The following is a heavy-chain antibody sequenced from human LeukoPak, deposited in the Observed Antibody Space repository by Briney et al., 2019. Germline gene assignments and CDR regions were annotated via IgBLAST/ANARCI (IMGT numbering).Heavy chain of an antibody. D-gene: IGHD5-18*01. J-gene: IGHJ4*02. CDR1: GYTFTSYY. V-gene: IGHV1-46*01. CDR2: INPSGGST. Sequence: GASVKVSCKASGYTFTSYYMHWVRQAPGQGLEWMGIINPSGGSTSYAQKFQGRVTMTRDMSTSTVYMELSSLRSEDTAVYYCAREPGYSYGREGRFDYWGQGTLVTVSS. CDR3: AREPGYSYGREGRFDY.